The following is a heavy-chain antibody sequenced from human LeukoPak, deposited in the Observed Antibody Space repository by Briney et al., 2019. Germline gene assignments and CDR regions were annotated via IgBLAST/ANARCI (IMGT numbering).Heavy chain of an antibody. CDR2: IRHDGSIK. Sequence: GGSLRLSCAASGFTFSNAWMSWVRQAPGKGLEWVAFIRHDGSIKYYADSVKGRFTISRDNSKNTLYLQMNSLRAEDTAVYYCAKDEVFSSGWYFDYWGQGTLVTVSS. J-gene: IGHJ4*02. V-gene: IGHV3-30*02. CDR3: AKDEVFSSGWYFDY. D-gene: IGHD6-19*01. CDR1: GFTFSNAW.